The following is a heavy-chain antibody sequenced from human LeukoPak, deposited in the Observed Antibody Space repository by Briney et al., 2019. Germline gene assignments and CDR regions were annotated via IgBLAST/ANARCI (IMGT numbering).Heavy chain of an antibody. CDR3: ARLRDGYNRPFDY. Sequence: GESLKISCKGSGYGFTSYWIGWVRQMPGKGLEWMGIIYAGDSDTRYGPSFQGQVTISADKSISTAYLQWDSLKASDSAIYYCARLRDGYNRPFDYWGQGTLVTVSS. D-gene: IGHD5-24*01. CDR2: IYAGDSDT. V-gene: IGHV5-51*01. CDR1: GYGFTSYW. J-gene: IGHJ4*02.